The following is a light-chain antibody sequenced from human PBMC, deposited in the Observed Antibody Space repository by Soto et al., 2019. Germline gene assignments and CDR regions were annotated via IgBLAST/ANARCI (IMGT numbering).Light chain of an antibody. V-gene: IGKV1D-13*01. CDR1: QDISSA. Sequence: IQLTQSPSSLSASVGDRVTITCRAGQDISSALAWYQQKPGKAPKLLLYDASSFDAGVPSMFSGSGSGTDFALSITSLRPEDFATYYCQQFNDFPLTFGGGTKVQIK. CDR3: QQFNDFPLT. J-gene: IGKJ4*01. CDR2: DAS.